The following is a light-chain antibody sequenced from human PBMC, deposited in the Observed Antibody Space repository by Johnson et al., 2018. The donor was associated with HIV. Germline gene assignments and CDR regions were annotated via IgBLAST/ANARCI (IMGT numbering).Light chain of an antibody. CDR1: SSNIGNNY. CDR2: ENN. J-gene: IGLJ1*01. Sequence: QSVLTQPPSVSAAPGQKVTISCSGSSSNIGNNYVSWYQQLPGTAPKLLIYENNKRPSGIPDRFSGSKSGTSATLDLTGLQTGDEADSYCGTGDRSLIAHYVFGTGTKVTVL. V-gene: IGLV1-51*02. CDR3: GTGDRSLIAHYV.